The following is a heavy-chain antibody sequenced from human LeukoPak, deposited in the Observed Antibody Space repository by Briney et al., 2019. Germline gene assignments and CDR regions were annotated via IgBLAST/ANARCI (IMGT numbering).Heavy chain of an antibody. V-gene: IGHV3-52*01. CDR3: ARDHIAVADYYYYGMDV. D-gene: IGHD6-19*01. Sequence: GGSLRLSCAASGFTFSNSWMHWVCQAPEKGLEWVADTKCDGSEKCYVDSVKGRLTISRDNSKNTLYLQMNSLRAEDTAVYYCARDHIAVADYYYYGMDVWGQGTTVTVSS. CDR1: GFTFSNSW. CDR2: TKCDGSEK. J-gene: IGHJ6*02.